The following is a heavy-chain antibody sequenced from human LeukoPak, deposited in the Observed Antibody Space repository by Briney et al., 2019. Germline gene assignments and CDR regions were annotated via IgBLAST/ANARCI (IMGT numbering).Heavy chain of an antibody. CDR3: ARDGLEYPVGPSDY. CDR1: GGTFSSYA. Sequence: ASVKVSCKASGGTFSSYAISWVRQAPGQGLEWMGGIIPIFGTANYAQKFQGRVTITADESTSTAYMELSSLRSEDTAVYYCARDGLEYPVGPSDYWGQGTLVTVSS. CDR2: IIPIFGTA. D-gene: IGHD1-26*01. J-gene: IGHJ4*02. V-gene: IGHV1-69*13.